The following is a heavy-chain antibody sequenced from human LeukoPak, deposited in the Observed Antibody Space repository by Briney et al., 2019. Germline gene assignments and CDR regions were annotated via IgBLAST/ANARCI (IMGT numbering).Heavy chain of an antibody. V-gene: IGHV3-66*01. CDR1: GFSVDYNY. J-gene: IGHJ6*02. CDR3: ARESGSLTKVTYYGLDI. CDR2: IDDTGT. D-gene: IGHD3-3*01. Sequence: GGSLRLSCAASGFSVDYNYMTWVRQAPGRGLEWVASIDDTGTHYAASVKGRFDISRDISKNTVSLHLNNVRADDTGLYFCARESGSLTKVTYYGLDIWGPGTTVAVTS.